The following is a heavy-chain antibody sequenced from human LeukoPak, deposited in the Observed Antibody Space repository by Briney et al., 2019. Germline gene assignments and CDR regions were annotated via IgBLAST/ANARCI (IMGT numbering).Heavy chain of an antibody. CDR2: IWYDGSEK. V-gene: IGHV3-33*01. D-gene: IGHD1-26*01. J-gene: IGHJ4*02. CDR3: ARDASVGAVPAPFDY. Sequence: PGRSLRLSCAASGFTFVSYGMHRVRQAPGKGLEWVALIWYDGSEKYYADSVKGRFTISRDNSKKTLYLQMNSLRAEDTAVYYCARDASVGAVPAPFDYWGQGTLVTVSS. CDR1: GFTFVSYG.